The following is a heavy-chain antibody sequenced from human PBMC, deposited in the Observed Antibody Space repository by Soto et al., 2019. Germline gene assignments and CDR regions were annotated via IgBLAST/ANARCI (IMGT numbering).Heavy chain of an antibody. CDR3: ARGGQVVVVTAALDY. J-gene: IGHJ4*02. V-gene: IGHV1-46*01. D-gene: IGHD2-21*02. CDR2: VNPSGGHT. Sequence: QVQLMQSGAEVKKPGASVKVSCKASGDTFSDYYIHWVRQAPGQGFYWMGTVNPSGGHTTYSQNYLGRLTMIRDTSTSTPPTELTSLTSEDTAVYYCARGGQVVVVTAALDYWGQGTLVTVSS. CDR1: GDTFSDYY.